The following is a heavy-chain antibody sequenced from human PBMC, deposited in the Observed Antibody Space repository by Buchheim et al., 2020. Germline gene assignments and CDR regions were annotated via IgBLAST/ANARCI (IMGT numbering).Heavy chain of an antibody. Sequence: EVQLVESGGGLVQPGESLRLSCTASGFTFSLSSMNWVRQAPGQGLEWISYITSTSSTMYYADSVQGRFTTSRDNAKNSLSLPMNSLRAEDTALYYCARAHNTGWLYNAMDVWGQGTT. D-gene: IGHD6-19*01. CDR1: GFTFSLSS. CDR3: ARAHNTGWLYNAMDV. CDR2: ITSTSSTM. J-gene: IGHJ6*02. V-gene: IGHV3-48*01.